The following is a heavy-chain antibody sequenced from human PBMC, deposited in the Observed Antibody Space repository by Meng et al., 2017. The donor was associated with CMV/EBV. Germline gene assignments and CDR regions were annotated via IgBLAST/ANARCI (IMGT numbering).Heavy chain of an antibody. CDR3: ARSRELQGVYYYYGMDV. V-gene: IGHV3-48*03. CDR1: GFTFSSYE. Sequence: GESLKISCAASGFTFSSYEMNWVRQAPGKGLEWVSYISSSGSTIYYADSVKGRFTISRDNAKNSLYLQMNSLRAEDTAVYYCARSRELQGVYYYYGMDVWGQGTLVTVSS. CDR2: ISSSGSTI. J-gene: IGHJ6*02. D-gene: IGHD1-7*01.